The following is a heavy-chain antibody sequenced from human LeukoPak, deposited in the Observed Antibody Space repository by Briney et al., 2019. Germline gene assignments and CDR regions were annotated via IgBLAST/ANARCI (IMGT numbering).Heavy chain of an antibody. CDR3: AKGLGYSYDIDY. J-gene: IGHJ4*02. V-gene: IGHV3-23*01. D-gene: IGHD5-18*01. CDR1: GFAFSSYA. Sequence: GGSLRLSCAASGFAFSSYAMSWVRQAPGKGLEWVSAISGSGGSTYYADSVKGRFTISRDNSKNTLYLQMNSLRAEDTAVYYCAKGLGYSYDIDYWGQGTLVTVSS. CDR2: ISGSGGST.